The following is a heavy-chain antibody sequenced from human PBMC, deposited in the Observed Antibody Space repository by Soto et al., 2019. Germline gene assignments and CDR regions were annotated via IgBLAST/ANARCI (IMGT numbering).Heavy chain of an antibody. Sequence: GGSLRLSCAASGFTFSSYWMSWVRQAPGKGLEWVANIKQDGSEKYYVDSVKGRFTISRDNAKNSLYLQMNSLRAEDTAVYYCAREGPRLSFHHYYYYMDVWGKGTTVTVSS. CDR3: AREGPRLSFHHYYYYMDV. V-gene: IGHV3-7*01. CDR1: GFTFSSYW. CDR2: IKQDGSEK. D-gene: IGHD6-25*01. J-gene: IGHJ6*03.